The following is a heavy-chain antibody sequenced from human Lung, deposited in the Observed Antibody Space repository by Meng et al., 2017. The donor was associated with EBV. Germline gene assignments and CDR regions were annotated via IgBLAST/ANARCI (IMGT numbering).Heavy chain of an antibody. V-gene: IGHV6-1*01. CDR1: GDSVSSSSAA. CDR3: ARGATSVFDL. J-gene: IGHJ2*01. Sequence: QVQLHQPGPGLVKPSLTLSLPCVISGDSVSSSSAAWTWTRQSPSRGLEWLGRTYYRSKWYNDYAVFVKSRITINPDTSKNQFSLQLNSVTPEDTAVYYCARGATSVFDLWGRGTLVTVSS. CDR2: TYYRSKWYN.